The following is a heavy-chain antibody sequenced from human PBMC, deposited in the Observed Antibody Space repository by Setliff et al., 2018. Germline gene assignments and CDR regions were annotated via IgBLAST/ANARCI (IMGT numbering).Heavy chain of an antibody. V-gene: IGHV4-38-2*01. CDR2: IYHSGST. CDR1: GYSISSDYY. CDR3: ARGRYDFDY. Sequence: SETLSLTCAVSGYSISSDYYWGWIRQPPGKGLEWIGSIYHSGSTYYNPSLKSRVTISVDTSKNQFSLKLSSVTAADTAVYYCARGRYDFDYWGQGTLVTVSS. J-gene: IGHJ4*02. D-gene: IGHD6-19*01.